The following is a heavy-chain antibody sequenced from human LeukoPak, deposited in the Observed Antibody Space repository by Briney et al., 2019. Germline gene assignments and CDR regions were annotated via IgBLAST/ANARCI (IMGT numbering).Heavy chain of an antibody. D-gene: IGHD6-6*01. CDR2: IYYSGST. CDR3: AREKIAARPGNWFDP. J-gene: IGHJ5*02. V-gene: IGHV4-30-4*08. Sequence: SETLSLTCTVSGGSISSGDYYWSWIRQPPGKGLEWIGYIYYSGSTYYNPSLKSRVTISVDTSKNQFSLKLSSVTAADTAVYYCAREKIAARPGNWFDPWGQGTLVTVSS. CDR1: GGSISSGDYY.